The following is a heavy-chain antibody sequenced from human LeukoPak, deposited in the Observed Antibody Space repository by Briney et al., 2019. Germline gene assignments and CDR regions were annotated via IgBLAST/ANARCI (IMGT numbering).Heavy chain of an antibody. Sequence: PSETLSLTCAVYGGSFSGYYWSWIRQPPGKGLEWIGEINHSGSTNYNPSLKSRVTISVDTSKNQFSLKLSSVTAADTAVYYCARIASPQSGSYYWFDPWGQGTLVTVSS. J-gene: IGHJ5*02. CDR1: GGSFSGYY. CDR3: ARIASPQSGSYYWFDP. V-gene: IGHV4-34*01. D-gene: IGHD1-26*01. CDR2: INHSGST.